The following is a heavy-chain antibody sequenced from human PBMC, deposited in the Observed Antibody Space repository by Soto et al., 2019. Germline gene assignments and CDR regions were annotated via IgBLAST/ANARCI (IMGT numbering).Heavy chain of an antibody. D-gene: IGHD3-10*01. Sequence: PSETLSLTCTVSGGSISSSSFHWGWIRQPPGKGLEWIGSIYYSGSTYYTPSLKSRVTISVDTSKNQFSLKLSSVTAADTAVYYCARHFVAVVIKGWGYWGQGTLVTVS. J-gene: IGHJ4*02. CDR3: ARHFVAVVIKGWGY. V-gene: IGHV4-39*01. CDR2: IYYSGST. CDR1: GGSISSSSFH.